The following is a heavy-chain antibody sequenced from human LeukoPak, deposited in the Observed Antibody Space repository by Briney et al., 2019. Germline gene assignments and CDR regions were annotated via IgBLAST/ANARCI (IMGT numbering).Heavy chain of an antibody. CDR3: ASGGGSVAAWR. CDR1: GFTFSSYS. J-gene: IGHJ4*02. V-gene: IGHV3-21*04. CDR2: ISSSSSYI. D-gene: IGHD2-15*01. Sequence: GGSLRLSCAASGFTFSSYSMNWVRQAPGKGLEWVSSISSSSSYIYYADSVKGRFTISRDNAKNSLYLQMNSLRPEDTALYYCASGGGSVAAWRWGQGTLVTVSS.